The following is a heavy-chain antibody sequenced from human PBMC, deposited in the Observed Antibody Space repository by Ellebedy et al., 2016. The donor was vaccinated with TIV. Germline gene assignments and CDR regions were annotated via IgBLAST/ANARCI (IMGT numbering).Heavy chain of an antibody. CDR3: ARDPYTSTGQWYFDL. Sequence: PGGSLRLSCAASGFTFSSYWMHWVLHAPGQGLVWVARVNSDGTTTTYVDAVEGRFTMHRDNAKNTLYLQLNSLRAEDTAVYYCARDPYTSTGQWYFDLWGRGTLVTVSS. V-gene: IGHV3-74*01. CDR1: GFTFSSYW. J-gene: IGHJ2*01. CDR2: VNSDGTTT. D-gene: IGHD6-13*01.